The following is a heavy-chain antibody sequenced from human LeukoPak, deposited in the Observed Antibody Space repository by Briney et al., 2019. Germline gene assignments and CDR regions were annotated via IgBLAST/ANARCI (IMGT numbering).Heavy chain of an antibody. CDR1: GGSFSGYY. Sequence: SETLSLTCAVYGGSFSGYYWSWIRQPPGKGREWIGEINHSGSTNYNPSLKSRVTISVDTSKNQFSLKLSSVTAADTAVYYCARVELGYYYDYWGQGTLVTVSS. V-gene: IGHV4-34*01. J-gene: IGHJ4*02. CDR3: ARVELGYYYDY. CDR2: INHSGST. D-gene: IGHD3-22*01.